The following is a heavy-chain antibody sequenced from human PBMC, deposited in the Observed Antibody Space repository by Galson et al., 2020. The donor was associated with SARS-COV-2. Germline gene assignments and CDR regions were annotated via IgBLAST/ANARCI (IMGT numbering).Heavy chain of an antibody. D-gene: IGHD6-13*01. Sequence: ASVKVSCKASGYTFTGYYMHWVRQAPGQGPEWMGWINPNSGGTNYAQKFQGWVTMTRDTSISTAYMELSRLRSDDTAVYYCAINPIAAAGTFHYYYGMDVWGQGTTVTVSS. CDR3: AINPIAAAGTFHYYYGMDV. V-gene: IGHV1-2*04. J-gene: IGHJ6*02. CDR1: GYTFTGYY. CDR2: INPNSGGT.